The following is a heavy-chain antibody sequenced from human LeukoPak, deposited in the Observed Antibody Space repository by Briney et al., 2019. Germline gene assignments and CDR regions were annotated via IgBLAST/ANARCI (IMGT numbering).Heavy chain of an antibody. D-gene: IGHD3-10*01. Sequence: PSETLSLTRTVSGGSISLIGYYWSWIRQPPGKGLEWIGYIYYSGSTYYNPSLKSRVTISVDTSKNQFSLKLSPVTAADTAVYYCAREDYGSGSYNWFDPWGQGTLVTVSS. CDR2: IYYSGST. J-gene: IGHJ5*02. CDR1: GGSISLIGYY. CDR3: AREDYGSGSYNWFDP. V-gene: IGHV4-30-4*01.